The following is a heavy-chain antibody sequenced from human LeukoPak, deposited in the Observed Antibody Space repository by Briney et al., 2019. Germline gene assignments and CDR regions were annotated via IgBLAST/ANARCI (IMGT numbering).Heavy chain of an antibody. J-gene: IGHJ6*03. CDR1: GFTFSSHA. CDR3: ARSYYYDRGMDV. D-gene: IGHD3-22*01. CDR2: ISSSGSTI. Sequence: GGSLRLSCVASGFTFSSHAMNWVRQAPGKGLEWVSYISSSGSTIYYADSVKGRFTISRDNAKNSLYLQMNSLRAEDTAVYYCARSYYYDRGMDVWGKGTTVTVSS. V-gene: IGHV3-48*03.